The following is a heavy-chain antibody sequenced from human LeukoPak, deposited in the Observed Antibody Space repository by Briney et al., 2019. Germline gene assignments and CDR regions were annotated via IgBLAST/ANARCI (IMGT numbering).Heavy chain of an antibody. CDR3: AELGITMIGGV. Sequence: GGSLRLSCAASGFTFRSYWMTWVRQSPGKGLEWVANIKQDGSETYHVDSVKGRFTISRDNAKNSLYLQMNSLRAEDTAVYYCAELGITMIGGVWGKGPRSPSPQ. CDR2: IKQDGSET. D-gene: IGHD3-10*02. CDR1: GFTFRSYW. J-gene: IGHJ6*04. V-gene: IGHV3-7*01.